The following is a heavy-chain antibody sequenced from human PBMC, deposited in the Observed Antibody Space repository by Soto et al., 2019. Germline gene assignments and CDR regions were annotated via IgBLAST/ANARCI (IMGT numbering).Heavy chain of an antibody. J-gene: IGHJ4*02. CDR1: GGSISSGGYY. CDR3: ARTYGSGSSYYFDY. CDR2: IYYSGIT. Sequence: QVQLQESGPGLVKPSRTLSLTCTVSGGSISSGGYYWSWIRQPPGMGLEWIGYIYYSGITYYNPSLKSRITISMDTSKNQLSLKLSSVTAADTAVYYCARTYGSGSSYYFDYWGQGTLVSVSS. D-gene: IGHD3-10*01. V-gene: IGHV4-31*03.